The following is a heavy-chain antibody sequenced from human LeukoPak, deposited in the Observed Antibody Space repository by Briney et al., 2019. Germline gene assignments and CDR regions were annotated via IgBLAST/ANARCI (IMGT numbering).Heavy chain of an antibody. CDR3: ARRYCGGDCYKETDFDY. CDR2: ISSSSSYI. Sequence: GGSLRLSCAASGFTFSSYSMNWVRQAPGKGLEWVSSISSSSSYIYYADSVKGRFTISRDNAKNSLYLQMNSLRAEDTAVYYCARRYCGGDCYKETDFDYWGQGTLVTVSS. D-gene: IGHD2-21*02. CDR1: GFTFSSYS. J-gene: IGHJ4*02. V-gene: IGHV3-21*01.